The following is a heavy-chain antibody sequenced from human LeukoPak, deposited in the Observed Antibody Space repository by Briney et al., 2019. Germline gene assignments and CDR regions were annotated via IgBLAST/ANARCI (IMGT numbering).Heavy chain of an antibody. CDR2: FSGSASGGGGKA. V-gene: IGHV3-23*01. CDR3: AKGSLGVVVTAFDY. D-gene: IGHD2-21*02. J-gene: IGHJ4*02. Sequence: GGSLRLSCAASGFSFSNPAMSWVRQAPGRGLEWVSGFSGSASGGGGKAYYAQSVRGRFTISRDNSKNTLHLQMNTLRAEDTAVYYCAKGSLGVVVTAFDYWGQGILVTVSS. CDR1: GFSFSNPA.